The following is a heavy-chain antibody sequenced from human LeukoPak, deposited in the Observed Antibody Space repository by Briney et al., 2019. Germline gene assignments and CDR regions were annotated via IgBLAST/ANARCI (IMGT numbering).Heavy chain of an antibody. J-gene: IGHJ5*02. CDR2: ISGYNDNT. V-gene: IGHV1-18*01. CDR3: ARDSFSGSYSS. Sequence: GASVKVSCKASGCTFTTYGISWVRQAPGQGLEWMGWISGYNDNTNYAQKFQGRVTMTTDTSTSTAYMELRSLRSDDTAVYYCARDSFSGSYSSWGQGTLVTVSS. D-gene: IGHD3-10*01. CDR1: GCTFTTYG.